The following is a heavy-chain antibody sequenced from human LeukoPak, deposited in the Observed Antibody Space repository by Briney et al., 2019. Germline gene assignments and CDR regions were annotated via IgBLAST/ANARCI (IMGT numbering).Heavy chain of an antibody. D-gene: IGHD3-22*01. CDR3: ARDDDSSGNLLDY. Sequence: GGSLRLSCAASGFTFNTFGMHWVRQAPGKGLEWVAVMNYDGSFKKYADSVKGRFTISRDNSKNTLYLQMNSLRAEDTAVYYCARDDDSSGNLLDYWGQGTLVTVSS. V-gene: IGHV3-33*08. CDR2: MNYDGSFK. J-gene: IGHJ4*02. CDR1: GFTFNTFG.